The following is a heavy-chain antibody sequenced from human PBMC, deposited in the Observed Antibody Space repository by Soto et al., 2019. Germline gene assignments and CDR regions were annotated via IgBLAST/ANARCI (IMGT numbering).Heavy chain of an antibody. D-gene: IGHD3-3*01. J-gene: IGHJ6*03. CDR1: GFTFSSYW. Sequence: GGSLRLSCAASGFTFSSYWMSWVRQAPGKGLEWVANIKQDGSEKYYVDSVKGRFTISRDNAKNSLYLQMNSLRAEDTAVYYCARLEEYYDFWSGYYTPSYYMDVWGKGTTVTVSS. V-gene: IGHV3-7*01. CDR2: IKQDGSEK. CDR3: ARLEEYYDFWSGYYTPSYYMDV.